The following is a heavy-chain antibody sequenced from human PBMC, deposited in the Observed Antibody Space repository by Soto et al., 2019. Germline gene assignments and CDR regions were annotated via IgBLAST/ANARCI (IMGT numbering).Heavy chain of an antibody. D-gene: IGHD3-9*01. CDR3: VRDILSGRGDDALDI. J-gene: IGHJ3*02. Sequence: QVHLVESGGGVVQPGRSLRLSCEASGFIFSVYAMHWVRQAPGKGLEWVAVMSYDGSKKNYADSVRGRFTISRDNFKNTLHLQMNSLRADDTAVYFCVRDILSGRGDDALDIWGQGTMVTVSS. CDR2: MSYDGSKK. CDR1: GFIFSVYA. V-gene: IGHV3-30-3*01.